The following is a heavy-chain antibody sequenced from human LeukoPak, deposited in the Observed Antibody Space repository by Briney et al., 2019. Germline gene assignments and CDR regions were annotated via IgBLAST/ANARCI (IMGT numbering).Heavy chain of an antibody. J-gene: IGHJ4*02. CDR3: ASFSYRTFDY. Sequence: PSETLSLTCAVYGGSFSGYYWSWIRQPPGKGLEWIGSIYYSGSTYYNPSLKSRVTISVDTSKNQFSLKLSSVTAADTAVYYCASFSYRTFDYWGQGTLVTVSS. CDR1: GGSFSGYY. V-gene: IGHV4-34*01. D-gene: IGHD5-18*01. CDR2: IYYSGST.